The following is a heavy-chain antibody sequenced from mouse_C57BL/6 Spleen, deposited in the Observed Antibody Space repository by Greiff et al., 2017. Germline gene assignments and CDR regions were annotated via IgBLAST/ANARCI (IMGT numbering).Heavy chain of an antibody. D-gene: IGHD2-10*02. V-gene: IGHV1-63*01. CDR2: IYPGGGYT. Sequence: QVQLKQSGAELVRPGTSVKMSCKASGYTFTNYWIGWAKQRPGHGLEWIGDIYPGGGYTNYNEKFKGKATLTADKSSSTAYMQFSSLTSEDSAIYYCARGLYGYFDYWGQGTTLTVSS. CDR3: ARGLYGYFDY. CDR1: GYTFTNYW. J-gene: IGHJ2*01.